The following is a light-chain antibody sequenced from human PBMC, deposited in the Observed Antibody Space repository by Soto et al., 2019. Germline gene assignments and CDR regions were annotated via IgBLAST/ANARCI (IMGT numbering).Light chain of an antibody. J-gene: IGKJ1*01. CDR3: QQYGSSPWT. V-gene: IGKV3-20*01. CDR2: GAS. Sequence: EIVMTQSPATLSLAPGERATLSCRASESVSNNLAWYQQKPGQAPRLLIYGASSRATGIPDRFSGSGSGTDFTLTISRLEPEDFAVYYCQQYGSSPWTFGQGTKV. CDR1: ESVSNN.